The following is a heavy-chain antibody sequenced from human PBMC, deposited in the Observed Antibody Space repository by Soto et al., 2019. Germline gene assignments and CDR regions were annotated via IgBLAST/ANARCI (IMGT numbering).Heavy chain of an antibody. CDR3: ARDGDRGYDMDV. V-gene: IGHV3-48*02. CDR1: GFTFSTYN. J-gene: IGHJ6*02. Sequence: EVQMVESGGGLVQPGGSLRLSCAGSGFTFSTYNMDWVRQAPGKGLEWISYITNTGETIYYADSVRGRFTISRDNAKNALFLQVNSLRDEETVVYYCARDGDRGYDMDVWGQGTTVTVSS. CDR2: ITNTGETI.